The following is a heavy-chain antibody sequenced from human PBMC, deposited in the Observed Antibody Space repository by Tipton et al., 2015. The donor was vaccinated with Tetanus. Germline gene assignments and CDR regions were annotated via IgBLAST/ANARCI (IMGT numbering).Heavy chain of an antibody. CDR1: GASIRSYY. D-gene: IGHD4-11*01. V-gene: IGHV4-59*01. J-gene: IGHJ6*02. Sequence: TLSLTCSVSGASIRSYYWNWIRQVPGKGLEWIGYTHHSGSTKYNPSLKSRVTISVDTSKNQFSLKLRSVTAADTAVYYCARDSNFYSYSYKGMDVWGQGTTVTVSS. CDR2: THHSGST. CDR3: ARDSNFYSYSYKGMDV.